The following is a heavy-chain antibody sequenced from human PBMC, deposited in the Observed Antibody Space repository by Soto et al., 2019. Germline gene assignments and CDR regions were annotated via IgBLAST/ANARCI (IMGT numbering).Heavy chain of an antibody. J-gene: IGHJ4*02. CDR1: SGSISSSNW. CDR3: ARGGVGAEEKFDY. V-gene: IGHV4-4*02. Sequence: QVQLQESGPGLVKPSGTLSLTCAVSSGSISSSNWWSWVRQPPGKGLAWIGESYHSESTNYNPSLKSRVTISVDKSKKQVSLKLSSVTAADTAVYYCARGGVGAEEKFDYWGQGTLVTVSS. CDR2: SYHSEST. D-gene: IGHD6-13*01.